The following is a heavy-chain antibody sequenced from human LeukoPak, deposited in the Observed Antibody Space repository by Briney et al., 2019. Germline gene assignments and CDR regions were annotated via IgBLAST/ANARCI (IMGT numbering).Heavy chain of an antibody. CDR3: AREDQQLVPYYYYYYMDV. V-gene: IGHV3-11*01. CDR1: GFTFSDYY. CDR2: ISSSGSTI. J-gene: IGHJ6*03. D-gene: IGHD6-13*01. Sequence: GGSLRLSCAASGFTFSDYYMSWLRQAPGKGLEWVSYISSSGSTIYYADSVKGRFTISRDNAKNSLYLQMNSLRAEDTAVYYCAREDQQLVPYYYYYYMDVWGKGTTVTVSS.